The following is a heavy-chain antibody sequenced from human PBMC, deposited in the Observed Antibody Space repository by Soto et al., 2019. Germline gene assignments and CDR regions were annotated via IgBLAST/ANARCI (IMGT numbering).Heavy chain of an antibody. V-gene: IGHV1-18*01. Sequence: ASVKVSCKASGYTFTSYGISWVRQAPGQGLEWMGWISAYNGNTNYAQKLQGRVTMTTDTSTSTAYMELRSLRSDDTAVYYCARVLAVAAYNWFDPWGQGTLVTVSS. CDR3: ARVLAVAAYNWFDP. CDR1: GYTFTSYG. CDR2: ISAYNGNT. D-gene: IGHD2-15*01. J-gene: IGHJ5*02.